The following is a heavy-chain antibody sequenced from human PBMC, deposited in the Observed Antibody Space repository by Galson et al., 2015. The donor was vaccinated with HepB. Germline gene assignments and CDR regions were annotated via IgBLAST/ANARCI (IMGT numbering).Heavy chain of an antibody. V-gene: IGHV3-30-3*01. CDR2: ISYDGSNK. J-gene: IGHJ4*02. CDR1: GFTFSSYA. D-gene: IGHD1-26*01. CDR3: ARERGGSYHY. Sequence: SLRLSCAASGFTFSSYAMHWVRQAPGKGLEWVAVISYDGSNKYYADSVKGRFTISRDNSKNTLYLQMNSLRAEDTAVYYCARERGGSYHYWGQGTLVTVSS.